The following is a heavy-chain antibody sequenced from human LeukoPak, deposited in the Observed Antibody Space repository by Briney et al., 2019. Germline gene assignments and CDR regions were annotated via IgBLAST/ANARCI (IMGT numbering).Heavy chain of an antibody. CDR1: GFTFSSYS. Sequence: GGSLRLSCAASGFTFSSYSMNWVRQAPGKGLEWVSSISSGGTYIYYADSVKGRFTISRDNAKNSLYLQMNSLRAEDTAVYYCARKWHAFDIWGQGTMVTVSS. CDR2: ISSGGTYI. CDR3: ARKWHAFDI. V-gene: IGHV3-21*01. D-gene: IGHD2-8*01. J-gene: IGHJ3*02.